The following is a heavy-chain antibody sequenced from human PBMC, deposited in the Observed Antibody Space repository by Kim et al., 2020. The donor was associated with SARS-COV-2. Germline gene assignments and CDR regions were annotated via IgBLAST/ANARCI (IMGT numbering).Heavy chain of an antibody. CDR3: ARDGYSGGGDAFDI. CDR1: GYTFTGYY. Sequence: ASVKVSCKASGYTFTGYYMHWVRQAPRQGLEWMGRINPNSGGTNYAQKFQGRVTMTRDTSISTAYMELSRLRSDDTAVYYCARDGYSGGGDAFDIWGQGTMVTVSS. V-gene: IGHV1-2*06. J-gene: IGHJ3*02. CDR2: INPNSGGT. D-gene: IGHD6-19*01.